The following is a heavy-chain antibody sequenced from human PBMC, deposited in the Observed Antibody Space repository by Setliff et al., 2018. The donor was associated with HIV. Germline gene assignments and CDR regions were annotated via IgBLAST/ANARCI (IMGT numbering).Heavy chain of an antibody. D-gene: IGHD3-3*01. Sequence: PSETLSLTCAVYGGSFSGYYWSWIRQPPGKGLEWIAEITPSGRTNYSPSLKSRLSLSIESSKNQFSLKLSSVTAADTAVYYCARLHIRFRSQDWAAVDVWGQGTTVTVSS. J-gene: IGHJ6*02. CDR3: ARLHIRFRSQDWAAVDV. CDR1: GGSFSGYY. V-gene: IGHV4-34*01. CDR2: ITPSGRT.